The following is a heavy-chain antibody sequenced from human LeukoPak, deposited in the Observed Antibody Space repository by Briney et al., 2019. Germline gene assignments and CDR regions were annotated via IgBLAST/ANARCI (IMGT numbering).Heavy chain of an antibody. CDR3: ATDWGQVVAATSNWFDP. CDR2: FDLEDGET. CDR1: GYTLTELS. J-gene: IGHJ5*02. Sequence: ASVKVSCKVSGYTLTELSMHWVRQAPGKGLEWMGGFDLEDGETIYAQKFQGRVTMTEDTSTDTAYMELSSLRSEDTAVYYCATDWGQVVAATSNWFDPWGQGTLVTVSS. D-gene: IGHD2-15*01. V-gene: IGHV1-24*01.